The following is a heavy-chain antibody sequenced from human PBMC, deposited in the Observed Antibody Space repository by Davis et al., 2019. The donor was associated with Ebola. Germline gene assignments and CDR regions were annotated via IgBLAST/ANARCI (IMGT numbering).Heavy chain of an antibody. CDR1: GGSISSYY. D-gene: IGHD3-16*02. J-gene: IGHJ3*02. Sequence: SETLSLTCTVSGGSISSYYWSWIRQPPGKGLEWIGYIYHSGSTNYNPSLKSRVTISVDTSKNQFSLKLSSVTAADTAVYYCSRFITFGGVIVEWLAFDIWGQGTMVTVSS. CDR2: IYHSGST. V-gene: IGHV4-59*01. CDR3: SRFITFGGVIVEWLAFDI.